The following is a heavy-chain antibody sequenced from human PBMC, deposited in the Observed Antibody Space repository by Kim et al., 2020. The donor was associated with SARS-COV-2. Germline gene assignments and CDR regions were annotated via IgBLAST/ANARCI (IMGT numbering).Heavy chain of an antibody. CDR3: ARVRSTSCYGVCAFDI. J-gene: IGHJ3*02. V-gene: IGHV3-21*01. Sequence: SVQGRLTISRDNAKNSLYLQMNSLRAEDTAVYYCARVRSTSCYGVCAFDIWGQGTMVTVSS. D-gene: IGHD2-2*01.